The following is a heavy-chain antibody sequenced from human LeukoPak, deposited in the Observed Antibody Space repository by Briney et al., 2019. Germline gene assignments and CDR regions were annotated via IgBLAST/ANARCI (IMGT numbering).Heavy chain of an antibody. CDR3: ARGGLNYYGSGSYYNWFDP. D-gene: IGHD3-10*01. J-gene: IGHJ5*02. Sequence: SETLSLTCAVYGGSFSGYYWSWIRQPPGKGLEWLGEINHSGSTNYNPSLKSRVTISVDTSKNQFSLKLSSVTAADTAEYYCARGGLNYYGSGSYYNWFDPWGQGTLVTVSS. CDR1: GGSFSGYY. CDR2: INHSGST. V-gene: IGHV4-34*01.